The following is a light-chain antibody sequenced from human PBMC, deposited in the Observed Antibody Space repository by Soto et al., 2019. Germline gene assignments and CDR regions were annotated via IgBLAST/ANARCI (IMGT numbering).Light chain of an antibody. J-gene: IGLJ1*01. V-gene: IGLV2-14*01. CDR1: SSDVGGYNY. Sequence: QSALTQPASVSGSPGQASTISCTGTSSDVGGYNYVSWYLQHPGKAPKLMIYEVSSRPSGVSNRFSGSKSGNTASQTISGLQAEDEADYYCSSYTNSSPYVFGTGTKLTVL. CDR2: EVS. CDR3: SSYTNSSPYV.